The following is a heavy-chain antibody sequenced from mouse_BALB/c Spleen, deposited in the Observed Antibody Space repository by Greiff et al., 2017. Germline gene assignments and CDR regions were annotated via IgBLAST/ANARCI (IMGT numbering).Heavy chain of an antibody. CDR2: IYPGDGDT. Sequence: QVQLKQSGAELARPGASVKLSCKASGYTFTSYWMQWVKQRPGQGLEWIGAIYPGDGDTRYTQKFKGKATLTADKSSSTAYMQLSSLASEDSAVYYCARELPTMDCWGQGTSVTVSS. J-gene: IGHJ4*01. CDR3: ARELPTMDC. D-gene: IGHD1-1*01. CDR1: GYTFTSYW. V-gene: IGHV1-87*01.